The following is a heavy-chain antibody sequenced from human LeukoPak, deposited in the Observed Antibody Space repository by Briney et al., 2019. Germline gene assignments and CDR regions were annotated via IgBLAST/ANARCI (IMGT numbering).Heavy chain of an antibody. V-gene: IGHV3-23*01. CDR3: AKGRRIMTTLDAFDI. J-gene: IGHJ3*02. CDR1: GFSFSTYA. CDR2: ISGSGDTT. D-gene: IGHD3-16*01. Sequence: GGSLRLSCAASGFSFSTYAMRWVRQGPGKGPEWVSGISGSGDTTYYADSVKGRFTISRDNSKNTLYLQMTSLRAEDTAVYYCAKGRRIMTTLDAFDIWGQGTMVTVSS.